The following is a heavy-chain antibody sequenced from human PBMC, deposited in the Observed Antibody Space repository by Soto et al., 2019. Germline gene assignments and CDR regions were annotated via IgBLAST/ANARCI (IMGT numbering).Heavy chain of an antibody. CDR1: GGSISSGGYY. V-gene: IGHV4-31*03. Sequence: PSETLSLTCTVSGGSISSGGYYWSWIRQHPGKGLEWIGYIYYSGSTYYNPSLKSRVTISVDTSKNQFSLKLSSVTAADTAVYYCARVDPYNSSPHDSYYYFGMDVWGQGTTVTVSS. D-gene: IGHD6-6*01. J-gene: IGHJ6*02. CDR3: ARVDPYNSSPHDSYYYFGMDV. CDR2: IYYSGST.